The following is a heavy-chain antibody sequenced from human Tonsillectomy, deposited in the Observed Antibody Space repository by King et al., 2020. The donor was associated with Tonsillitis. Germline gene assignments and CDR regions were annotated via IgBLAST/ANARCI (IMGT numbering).Heavy chain of an antibody. CDR2: IGTAGDT. CDR3: ARDIVVVVAAITSLIISIDY. CDR1: GFTFSSYD. Sequence: VQLVEFGGGLVQPGGSLRLSCAASGFTFSSYDMHWVRQATGKGLEWVSAIGTAGDTYYPGSVKGRFTISRENAKNSLYLQMNSLRAGDTAVYYCARDIVVVVAAITSLIISIDYWGQGTLVTVSS. D-gene: IGHD2-15*01. J-gene: IGHJ4*02. V-gene: IGHV3-13*01.